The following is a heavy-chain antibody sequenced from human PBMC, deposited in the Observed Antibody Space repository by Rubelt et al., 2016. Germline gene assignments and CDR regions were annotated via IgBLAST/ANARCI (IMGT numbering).Heavy chain of an antibody. J-gene: IGHJ4*02. Sequence: QVQLQQWGAGLLKPSETLSLTCAVYGGSFSGYYWSWIRQPPGKGLGWIGEINHSGSTNYNPSSRSRLTISLATSKNQCSLKRSSVTAADTAVYYCARAKYSSRGVIDYWGQGTLVTVSS. CDR3: ARAKYSSRGVIDY. D-gene: IGHD6-13*01. CDR2: INHSGST. V-gene: IGHV4-34*01. CDR1: GGSFSGYY.